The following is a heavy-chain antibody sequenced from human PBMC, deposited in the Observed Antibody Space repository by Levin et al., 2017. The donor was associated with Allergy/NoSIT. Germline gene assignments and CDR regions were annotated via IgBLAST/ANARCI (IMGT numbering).Heavy chain of an antibody. CDR3: ARQLGNFWSGYNYFDY. J-gene: IGHJ4*02. CDR2: ISSTGSTI. CDR1: RFTFSSSE. V-gene: IGHV3-48*03. D-gene: IGHD3-3*01. Sequence: LTCAASRFTFSSSEMNWVRRAPGKGLEWVSYISSTGSTIYSADSVKGRFTISRDNAKNSLYLHMNSLRAEDTAVYYCARQLGNFWSGYNYFDYWGQGTLVTVSS.